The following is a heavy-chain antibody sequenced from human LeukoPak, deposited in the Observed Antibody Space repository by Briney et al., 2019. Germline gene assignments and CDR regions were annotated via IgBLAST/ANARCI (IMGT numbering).Heavy chain of an antibody. V-gene: IGHV3-23*01. CDR3: AKDRRPDSGCDIDY. Sequence: GGSLRLSCAASGFTFSSYSMNWVRQTPRKGLEWVSIIWPSSDTTYYADSVKGRFTISRDNSQNTLYLQMHNLRAEDTAIYYCAKDRRPDSGCDIDYWGQGTLVTVSS. CDR2: IWPSSDTT. J-gene: IGHJ4*02. D-gene: IGHD6-19*01. CDR1: GFTFSSYS.